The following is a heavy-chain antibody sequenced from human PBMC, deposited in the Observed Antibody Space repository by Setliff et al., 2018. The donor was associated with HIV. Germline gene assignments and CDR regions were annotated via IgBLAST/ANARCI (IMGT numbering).Heavy chain of an antibody. V-gene: IGHV1-8*02. CDR1: GYTFTSYG. Sequence: GASVKVSCKASGYTFTSYGISWVRQAPGQGLEWMGWMNPNIGKTAYAQKFQGRVTMTRNTSISTAYMELSRLRSDDTAVYYCARGDGYRGNDAYYDSGMDVWGQGITVTVSS. CDR2: MNPNIGKT. J-gene: IGHJ6*02. CDR3: ARGDGYRGNDAYYDSGMDV. D-gene: IGHD5-12*01.